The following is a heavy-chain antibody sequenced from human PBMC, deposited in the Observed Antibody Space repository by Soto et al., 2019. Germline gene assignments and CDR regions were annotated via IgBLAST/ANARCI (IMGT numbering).Heavy chain of an antibody. D-gene: IGHD5-12*01. CDR2: VRGNGDPP. J-gene: IGHJ4*02. CDR1: GFTFSRYA. V-gene: IGHV3-64D*06. Sequence: AGSLRLSCSASGFTFSRYAMHWVRQAPGKGLEYVSGVRGNGDPPFYADSVKGRFTISRDNSKNTLYLQMSSLSADDTAVYYCVESRGGNNFDFFDWGQGALVTVSS. CDR3: VESRGGNNFDFFD.